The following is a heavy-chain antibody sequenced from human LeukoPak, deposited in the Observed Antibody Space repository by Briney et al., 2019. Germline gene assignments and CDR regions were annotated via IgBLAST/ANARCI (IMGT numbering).Heavy chain of an antibody. Sequence: PGGSLRLSCAASGFTVSSNYMSWVRQAPGKGLEWVSAIYSGGSTYYADSVKGRFTISRDNSKNTLYLQMNSLRAEDTAVYYCARAGTVRGYSYVSGMDVWGQGTTVTVSS. CDR2: IYSGGST. V-gene: IGHV3-53*01. J-gene: IGHJ6*02. CDR3: ARAGTVRGYSYVSGMDV. D-gene: IGHD5-18*01. CDR1: GFTVSSNY.